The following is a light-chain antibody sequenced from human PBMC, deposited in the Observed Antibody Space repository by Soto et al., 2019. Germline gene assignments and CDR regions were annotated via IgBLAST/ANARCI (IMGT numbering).Light chain of an antibody. J-gene: IGLJ1*01. Sequence: QSALTQPASVSGSPGQSITISCTGTSSDVGGYNYVSWYQQHPGKAPKLMIYEVSNRPSGVYNRFSGSKSGNTASLTISGLQAEDEPDYYCSSYTSSITYVFGTWTKLPVL. CDR1: SSDVGGYNY. V-gene: IGLV2-14*01. CDR2: EVS. CDR3: SSYTSSITYV.